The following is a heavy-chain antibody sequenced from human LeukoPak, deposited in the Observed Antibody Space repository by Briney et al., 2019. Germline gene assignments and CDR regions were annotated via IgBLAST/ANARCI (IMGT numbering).Heavy chain of an antibody. D-gene: IGHD3-3*02. CDR3: ASLASRVV. CDR2: ITGSGGST. V-gene: IGHV3-23*01. J-gene: IGHJ6*04. Sequence: GGSLRLSCAASGFTFSNYGLSWVRQAPGKGLEWVSGITGSGGSTYYADSVKGRFTISRDNAKNSLYLQMNSLRAEDTAVYYCASLASRVVWGKGTTVTVSS. CDR1: GFTFSNYG.